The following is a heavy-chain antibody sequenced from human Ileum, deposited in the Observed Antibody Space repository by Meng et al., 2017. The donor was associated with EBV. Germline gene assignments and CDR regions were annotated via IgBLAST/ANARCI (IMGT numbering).Heavy chain of an antibody. CDR3: AKEEVSRRFDY. CDR1: GLTFSDDG. Sequence: VQSVGFGGSVVQSGRFLRLSCAAYGLTFSDDGMHWVRQAPGKGLEWVAVISYDGSTKYYVDSVKGRFTISRDNSKSTLYLQMNSLRDEDTAVYYCAKEEVSRRFDYWGQGTLVTVSS. J-gene: IGHJ4*02. CDR2: ISYDGSTK. V-gene: IGHV3-30*18. D-gene: IGHD5/OR15-5a*01.